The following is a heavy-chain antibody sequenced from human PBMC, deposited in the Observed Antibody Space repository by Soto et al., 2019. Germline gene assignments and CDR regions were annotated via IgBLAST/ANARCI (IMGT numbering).Heavy chain of an antibody. CDR1: GGSFSGYY. J-gene: IGHJ4*02. D-gene: IGHD6-13*01. CDR3: ARAPGGPGIAEY. V-gene: IGHV4-34*01. CDR2: INHSGST. Sequence: SETLSLTCAVYGGSFSGYYWSWIRQPPGKGLEWIGEINHSGSTNYNPSLKSRVTISVDTSKNQFSLKLSSVTAADTAVYYCARAPGGPGIAEYWGQGTLVTVSS.